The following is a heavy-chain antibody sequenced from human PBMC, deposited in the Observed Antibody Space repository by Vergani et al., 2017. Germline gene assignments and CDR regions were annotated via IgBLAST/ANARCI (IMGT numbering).Heavy chain of an antibody. V-gene: IGHV1-69*01. J-gene: IGHJ5*02. CDR2: IIPIFGTA. CDR1: GGTFSSYA. Sequence: QVQLVQSGAEVKQPGSSVKVSCKASGGTFSSYAISWVRQAPGQGLEWMGGIIPIFGTANYSQKFQGRVTITADESTSTAYMELSSLRSEDTAVYYCARGYFEYSNFSFRIGWFDPWGQGTLVTVSS. CDR3: ARGYFEYSNFSFRIGWFDP. D-gene: IGHD4-11*01.